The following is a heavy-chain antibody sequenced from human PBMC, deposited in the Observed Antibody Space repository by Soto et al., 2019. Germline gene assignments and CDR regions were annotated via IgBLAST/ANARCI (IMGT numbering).Heavy chain of an antibody. CDR1: GFTFSSYS. CDR2: ISSSSSTI. CDR3: ARDHGSSGYYYYYYGMDV. J-gene: IGHJ6*02. Sequence: LRLPCAASGFTFSSYSTNWVRQAPGKGREWVSYISSSSSTIYYADSVKGRFTISRDNAKNSLYLQMNSLRDEDTAVYYCARDHGSSGYYYYYYGMDVWGQGTTVTVSS. D-gene: IGHD6-6*01. V-gene: IGHV3-48*02.